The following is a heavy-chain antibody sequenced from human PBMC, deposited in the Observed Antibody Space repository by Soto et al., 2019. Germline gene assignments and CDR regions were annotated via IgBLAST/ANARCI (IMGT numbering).Heavy chain of an antibody. CDR1: GFSVSSNY. D-gene: IGHD6-19*01. Sequence: GGSLRLSCAASGFSVSSNYMNWVRQAPGKGLEWVSVIYSSGTTYYADSVKGRFTISRDNSKNTLYLQMNGLRAEDTAFYYCARGTAVAGFYFDYWGQGTLVTVSS. V-gene: IGHV3-53*01. J-gene: IGHJ4*02. CDR3: ARGTAVAGFYFDY. CDR2: IYSSGTT.